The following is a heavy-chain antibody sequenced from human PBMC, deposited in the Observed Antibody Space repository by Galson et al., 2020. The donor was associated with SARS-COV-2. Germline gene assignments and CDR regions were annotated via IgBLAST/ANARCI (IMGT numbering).Heavy chain of an antibody. CDR2: ISSTSSYI. J-gene: IGHJ2*01. V-gene: IGHV3-21*01. Sequence: KIGESLKISCAASGFTFSTYSMNWVRQAPGKGLEWVSSISSTSSYIYYADSVKGRFTISRDNAENSLYLQLNSLTADDTAVYYCSRESRSSWYSIGNWYFDLWGRGTLVTVSS. CDR1: GFTFSTYS. CDR3: SRESRSSWYSIGNWYFDL. D-gene: IGHD6-13*01.